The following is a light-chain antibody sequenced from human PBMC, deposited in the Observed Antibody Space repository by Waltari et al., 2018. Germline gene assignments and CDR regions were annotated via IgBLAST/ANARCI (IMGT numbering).Light chain of an antibody. CDR3: QQYDHYPWT. CDR2: QAS. V-gene: IGKV1-5*03. Sequence: DIQMTQSPSTLSASVGDRVTITCRTSQGISSWLAWYQQTPGKAPKLLIYQASTLESVVPSRFSGSGSGTEFTLTISSLQPDDSATYYCQQYDHYPWTFGQGTKVELK. CDR1: QGISSW. J-gene: IGKJ1*01.